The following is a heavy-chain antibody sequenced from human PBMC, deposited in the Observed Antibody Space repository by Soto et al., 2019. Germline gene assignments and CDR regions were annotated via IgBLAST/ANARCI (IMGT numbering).Heavy chain of an antibody. J-gene: IGHJ4*02. D-gene: IGHD1-26*01. CDR3: ARDFSTYYTIDF. V-gene: IGHV3-30*12. Sequence: PGGSLRLSCAASGFSFSKYGMHWVRQAPGNGLEWVAGMSYDGRKRDYADSVKGRFIVSRDNSKSTLYLQLNNLGVEDTAVYYCARDFSTYYTIDFWGQGTLVTVSS. CDR1: GFSFSKYG. CDR2: MSYDGRKR.